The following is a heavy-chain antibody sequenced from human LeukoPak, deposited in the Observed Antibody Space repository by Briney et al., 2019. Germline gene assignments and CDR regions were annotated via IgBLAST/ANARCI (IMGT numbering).Heavy chain of an antibody. Sequence: QPGGSLRLSCAGSGFTFSSYWMHWVRQAPGKGLQYLSTVSSNGGSTYYADSVKGRFTISRDNLKNTLYLQMSSLRAEDTAVYFCVKDWAKYNLGVFTFHIWGQGTMVTVSS. CDR2: VSSNGGST. CDR3: VKDWAKYNLGVFTFHI. CDR1: GFTFSSYW. J-gene: IGHJ3*02. V-gene: IGHV3-64D*09. D-gene: IGHD2/OR15-2a*01.